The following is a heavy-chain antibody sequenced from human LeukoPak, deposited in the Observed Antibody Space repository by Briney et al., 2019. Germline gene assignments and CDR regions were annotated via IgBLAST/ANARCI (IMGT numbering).Heavy chain of an antibody. CDR3: ARGMATIDY. D-gene: IGHD5-12*01. CDR1: GFTFSSYW. V-gene: IGHV3-7*04. Sequence: PGGSLRLSCAASGFTFSSYWMNWARQAPGKGXEWVASINHNGXXXYXXXXXXGXFTISRDNAKNSLYLQMNSLRAEDTAVYYCARGMATIDYWGQGTLVTVSS. J-gene: IGHJ4*02. CDR2: INHNGXXX.